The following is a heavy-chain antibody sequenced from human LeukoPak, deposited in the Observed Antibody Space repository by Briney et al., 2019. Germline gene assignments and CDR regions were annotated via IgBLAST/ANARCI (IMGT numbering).Heavy chain of an antibody. CDR1: GFTFSSYE. J-gene: IGHJ6*03. CDR2: ISSSGSTI. D-gene: IGHD3-16*02. V-gene: IGHV3-48*03. Sequence: GGSLRLSCAASGFTFSSYEMNWVRQAPGKGLEWVSYISSSGSTIYYADSVKGRFTISRDNAKNSLYLQMNSLRAEDTAVYYCARARLRYYYYYMDVWGKGTTVTVSS. CDR3: ARARLRYYYYYMDV.